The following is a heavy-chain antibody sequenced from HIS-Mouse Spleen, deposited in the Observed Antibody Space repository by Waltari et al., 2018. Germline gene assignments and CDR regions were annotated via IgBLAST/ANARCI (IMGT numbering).Heavy chain of an antibody. CDR1: GFTFRSFA. CDR3: ARGSPLSEALDY. Sequence: QVQLVESGGGVVQPGRSLRLPCAASGFTFRSFAMHWARQAPGKGLEWVAVISYDGSNNYYADSVTGRFTISRDNSKNTLYLQMNSLRAEDTAVYYCARGSPLSEALDYWGQGTLVTVSS. CDR2: ISYDGSNN. J-gene: IGHJ4*02. V-gene: IGHV3-30*04.